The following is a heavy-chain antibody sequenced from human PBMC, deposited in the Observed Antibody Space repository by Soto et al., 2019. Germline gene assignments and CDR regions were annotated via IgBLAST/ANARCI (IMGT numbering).Heavy chain of an antibody. V-gene: IGHV3-48*01. CDR2: IMPGSSHI. CDR1: GSTFVSFT. D-gene: IGHD1-26*01. CDR3: AIEKVGSNSVHVFDI. Sequence: EVQLVESGGGLVQPGGSRGLTGAPLGSTFVSFTLNGFARLQGRGWGGVSYIMPGSSHIFYADSVKGRFTISRDNAKNSLYLQMNSLRAEDTAMYYCAIEKVGSNSVHVFDIWGQGTMVTVSS. J-gene: IGHJ3*02.